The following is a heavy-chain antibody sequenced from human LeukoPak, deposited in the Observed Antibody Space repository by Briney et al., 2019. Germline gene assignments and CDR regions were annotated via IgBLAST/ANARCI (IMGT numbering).Heavy chain of an antibody. D-gene: IGHD5-24*01. CDR3: ARGDGYNFFDY. Sequence: GGSLRLSCAASGFTFSNYAMSWVRQAPGKGLEWVSVFYVGSATYYADSVKGRFTISRDNSENTLYLQMNSLRAEDTAVYYCARGDGYNFFDYWGQGTLVTVSS. J-gene: IGHJ4*02. CDR2: FYVGSAT. V-gene: IGHV3-23*03. CDR1: GFTFSNYA.